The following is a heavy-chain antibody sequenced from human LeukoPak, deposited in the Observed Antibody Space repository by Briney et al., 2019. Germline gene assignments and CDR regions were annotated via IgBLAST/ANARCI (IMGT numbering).Heavy chain of an antibody. CDR1: GYSFTTYY. J-gene: IGHJ6*03. CDR3: ARDPGDYGGNSGYYYYYMDV. D-gene: IGHD4-23*01. CDR2: INPSAGTT. Sequence: ASVKVSCKASGYSFTTYYIYWVRQAPGQGLEWMGLINPSAGTTSYAQKFQGRVTMTRDMSTTTVYMELSSLRSDDTAVYYCARDPGDYGGNSGYYYYYMDVWGKGTTVTISS. V-gene: IGHV1-46*01.